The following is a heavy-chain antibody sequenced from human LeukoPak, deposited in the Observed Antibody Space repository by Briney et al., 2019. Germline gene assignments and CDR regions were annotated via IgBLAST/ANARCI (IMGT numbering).Heavy chain of an antibody. CDR1: GFTFSSYG. Sequence: PGGSLRLSCAASGFTFSSYGMHWVRQAPGKGLEWVAFIRYDGSNKYYADSVKGRFTISRDNSKNTLYLQMNSLRSDDTAVYYCARDRRQLVQGGYWFDPWGQGTLVTVSS. J-gene: IGHJ5*02. CDR2: IRYDGSNK. V-gene: IGHV3-30*02. CDR3: ARDRRQLVQGGYWFDP. D-gene: IGHD6-13*01.